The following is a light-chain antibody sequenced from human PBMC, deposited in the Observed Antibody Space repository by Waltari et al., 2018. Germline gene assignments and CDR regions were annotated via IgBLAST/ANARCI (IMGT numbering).Light chain of an antibody. CDR2: DTS. CDR1: QRVRSY. V-gene: IGKV3-11*01. J-gene: IGKJ4*01. Sequence: EIVLTQSPATLSLSPGERATLSCRASQRVRSYLAWYQQKPGQAPRPLIHDTSNRASGIPARFSGSGSGTDFSLSISSLEPEDFAVYYCQQRHNWPLTFGGGTKVEIK. CDR3: QQRHNWPLT.